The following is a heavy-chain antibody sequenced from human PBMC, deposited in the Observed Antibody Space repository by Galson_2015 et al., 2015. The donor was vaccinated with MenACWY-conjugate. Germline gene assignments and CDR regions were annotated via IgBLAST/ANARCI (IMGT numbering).Heavy chain of an antibody. Sequence: QSGAEVTKPGESLKISCTGYGYGFPSYWIVWVRQMPGKGLEWMGIIYPGDSDTRYSPSFQGQVTISADKSISTAYLQWSSLKASDTAMYYCASHYYGSGSYYLDFWGPGTLVTVSS. CDR1: GYGFPSYW. J-gene: IGHJ4*02. CDR3: ASHYYGSGSYYLDF. D-gene: IGHD3-10*01. CDR2: IYPGDSDT. V-gene: IGHV5-51*01.